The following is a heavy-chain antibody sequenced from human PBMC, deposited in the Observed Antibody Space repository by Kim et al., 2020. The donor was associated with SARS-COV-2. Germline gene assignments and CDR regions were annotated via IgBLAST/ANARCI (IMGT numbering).Heavy chain of an antibody. CDR1: GFTFSSYG. Sequence: GGSLRLSCAASGFTFSSYGMHWVRQAPGKGLEWVAVIWYDGSNKYYADSVKGRFTISRDNSKNTLYLQMNSLRAEDTAVYYCARDSDYGGPTDYFDYWGQGTLVTVSS. CDR2: IWYDGSNK. D-gene: IGHD4-17*01. CDR3: ARDSDYGGPTDYFDY. J-gene: IGHJ4*02. V-gene: IGHV3-33*01.